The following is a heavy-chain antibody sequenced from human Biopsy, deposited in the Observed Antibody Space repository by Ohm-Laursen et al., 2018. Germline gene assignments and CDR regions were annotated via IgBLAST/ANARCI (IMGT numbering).Heavy chain of an antibody. CDR3: VRTWGGYDFDS. V-gene: IGHV3-23*01. J-gene: IGHJ4*01. D-gene: IGHD2-2*01. CDR1: GFTFHLYA. Sequence: SLRLSCAASGFTFHLYAMNWVRQAPGKGLELISRLDVAEYNIYYADSVRGRFTASRDNSKGMVYLQMDSLRVDDTAVYYCVRTWGGYDFDSWGQGTLVTVSS. CDR2: LDVAEYNI.